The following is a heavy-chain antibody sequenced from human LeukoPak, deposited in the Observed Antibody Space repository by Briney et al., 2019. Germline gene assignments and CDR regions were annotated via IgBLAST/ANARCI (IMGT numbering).Heavy chain of an antibody. D-gene: IGHD3-16*01. CDR2: ISSSSSYI. J-gene: IGHJ4*02. Sequence: GGSLRLSCAASGFTFSSYSMSWVRQAPGKGLEWVSSISSSSSYIYYADSVKGRFIISRDNAKNSLSLEMNSLRADDTAVYYCVRDHNWAFDYWGQGTLVTVSS. CDR1: GFTFSSYS. V-gene: IGHV3-21*01. CDR3: VRDHNWAFDY.